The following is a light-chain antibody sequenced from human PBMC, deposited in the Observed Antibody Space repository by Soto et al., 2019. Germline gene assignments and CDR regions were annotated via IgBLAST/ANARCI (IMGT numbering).Light chain of an antibody. Sequence: DIQMTQSPSSLSASVGDRVTITCQASQDISNYLNWYQQKPGKAPKLLIYDASNLETGVPSRFSGSGSGTDFTFTIISLQPEDIATYSCQQYDNLPLTFGGGTKVEIK. V-gene: IGKV1-33*01. CDR3: QQYDNLPLT. CDR2: DAS. J-gene: IGKJ4*01. CDR1: QDISNY.